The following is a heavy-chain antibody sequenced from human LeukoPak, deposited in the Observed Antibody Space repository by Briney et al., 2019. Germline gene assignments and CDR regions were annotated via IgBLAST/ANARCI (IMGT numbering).Heavy chain of an antibody. J-gene: IGHJ5*02. V-gene: IGHV3-7*01. CDR2: IKQDGSEK. Sequence: GGSLRLSCAASGFTFSSYWMSWVRQAPGKGLEWVANIKQDGSEKYYVDSVKGRFTISRDNAKNSLYPQMNSLRAEDTAVYYCARDETGYCSSTSCYAPNWFDPWGQGTLVTVSS. D-gene: IGHD2-2*01. CDR1: GFTFSSYW. CDR3: ARDETGYCSSTSCYAPNWFDP.